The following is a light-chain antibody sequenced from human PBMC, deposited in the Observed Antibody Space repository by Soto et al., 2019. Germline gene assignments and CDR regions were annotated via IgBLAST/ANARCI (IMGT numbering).Light chain of an antibody. CDR1: QSVSSN. CDR2: GAS. J-gene: IGKJ4*01. CDR3: QQYNNWPPLT. Sequence: EIVMTQSPATLSVSPGERATLSCRASQSVSSNLAWYQQKSGQAPTLLIYGASTRATGIPARFSGSGSGTEFTLTISSLQSEDCAVYYCQQYNNWPPLTFGGGTKVEIK. V-gene: IGKV3-15*01.